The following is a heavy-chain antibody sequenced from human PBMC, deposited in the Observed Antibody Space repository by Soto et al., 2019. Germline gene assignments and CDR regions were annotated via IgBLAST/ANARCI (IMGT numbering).Heavy chain of an antibody. D-gene: IGHD2-8*02. CDR2: IYHIGSS. J-gene: IGHJ4*02. V-gene: IGHV4-38-2*02. CDR3: ARDWGTASYHLDS. CDR1: GYSRSTVFN. Sequence: PSETLSLTCAVSGYSRSTVFNWGWIRQPPGKGLEWIGSIYHIGSSYYNLSLNSRVSISADTSKNQISLKLISVTAADTDLYYCARDWGTASYHLDSWGQGTLVPVSS.